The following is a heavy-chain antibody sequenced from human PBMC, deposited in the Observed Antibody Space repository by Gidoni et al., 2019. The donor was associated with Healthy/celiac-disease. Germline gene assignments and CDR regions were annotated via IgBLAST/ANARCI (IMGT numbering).Heavy chain of an antibody. J-gene: IGHJ4*02. V-gene: IGHV3-30*18. Sequence: QVQLVESGGGVVQPGRSLRLSCAASGFTFSSYGMHWVRQAPGKGLEWVAVISYDGSNKYYADSVKGRFTISRDNSKNTLYLQMNSLRAEDTAVYYCAKDLYSGYDLVEIDYWGQGTLVTVSS. CDR1: GFTFSSYG. CDR3: AKDLYSGYDLVEIDY. D-gene: IGHD5-12*01. CDR2: ISYDGSNK.